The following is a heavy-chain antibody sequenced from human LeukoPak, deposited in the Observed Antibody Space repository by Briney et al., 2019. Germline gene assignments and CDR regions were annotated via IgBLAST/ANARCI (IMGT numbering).Heavy chain of an antibody. CDR2: ISSSGGTI. J-gene: IGHJ5*02. D-gene: IGHD2/OR15-2a*01. V-gene: IGHV3-11*01. CDR3: ARDTIITSQNIVIDP. CDR1: GFTFSDYY. Sequence: GGSLRLSCAASGFTFSDYYMSWIRQAPGKGLEWVSYISSSGGTIYYADSVKGRFTISRDNAKNSLYLQMNSLRAEDTAVYYCARDTIITSQNIVIDPWGQGTLVTVSS.